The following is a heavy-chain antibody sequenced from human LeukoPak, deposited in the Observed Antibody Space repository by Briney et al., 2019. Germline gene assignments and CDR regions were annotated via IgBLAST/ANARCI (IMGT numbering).Heavy chain of an antibody. V-gene: IGHV4-59*01. Sequence: SETLSLTCTVSGGSISSYYWSWIRQPPGKGLEWIGYIYYSGSTNYSPSLKSRVTISVDTSKNQFSLKLSSVTAADTAVYYCARRDGYNLPFDYWGQGTLVTVSS. CDR1: GGSISSYY. D-gene: IGHD5-24*01. CDR3: ARRDGYNLPFDY. CDR2: IYYSGST. J-gene: IGHJ4*02.